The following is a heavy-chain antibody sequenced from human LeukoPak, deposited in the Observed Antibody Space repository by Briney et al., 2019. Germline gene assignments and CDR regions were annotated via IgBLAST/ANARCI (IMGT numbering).Heavy chain of an antibody. Sequence: PSETLSLTCSVSGGSITSSSYYWVWIPQTPGQGLEWIGSVYYSGSTHYNPSLRSRITLSVDRSKNQFSLKVTSVTAADSAMYYCARNASDIAVPGAPIFDYWGEGILVTVSS. CDR2: VYYSGST. J-gene: IGHJ4*02. V-gene: IGHV4-39*01. CDR3: ARNASDIAVPGAPIFDY. CDR1: GGSITSSSYY. D-gene: IGHD6-19*01.